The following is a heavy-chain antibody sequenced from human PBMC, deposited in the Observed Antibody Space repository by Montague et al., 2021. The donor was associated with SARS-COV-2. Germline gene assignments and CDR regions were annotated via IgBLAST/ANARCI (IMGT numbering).Heavy chain of an antibody. CDR1: GFTFSSYA. Sequence: SLRLSCAASGFTFSSYAMSWVRQAPGKGLEWVSAISGSGGSTYYADSXKGRFTISRDNSKNTLYLQMNSLRAEDTAVYYCAKRYCSGGSCYSGFDPWGQGTLVTVSS. V-gene: IGHV3-23*01. CDR2: ISGSGGST. J-gene: IGHJ5*02. CDR3: AKRYCSGGSCYSGFDP. D-gene: IGHD2-15*01.